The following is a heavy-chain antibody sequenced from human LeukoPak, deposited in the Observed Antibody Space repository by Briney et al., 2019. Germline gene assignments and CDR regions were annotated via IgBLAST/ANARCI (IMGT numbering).Heavy chain of an antibody. J-gene: IGHJ3*02. Sequence: SETLSLTCTVSGTSTSSYYWSWLRQPPGKGPEWIGYVTYTGSKYIPSLKSRVTISTDRSKKEVSLRLSSVTAADTAMYFCARHVDTALIGAFHIWGQGTMVTVS. V-gene: IGHV4-59*08. CDR3: ARHVDTALIGAFHI. CDR1: GTSTSSYY. D-gene: IGHD5-18*01. CDR2: VTYTGS.